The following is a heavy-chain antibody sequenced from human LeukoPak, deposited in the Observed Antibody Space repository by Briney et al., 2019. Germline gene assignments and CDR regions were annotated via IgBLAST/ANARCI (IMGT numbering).Heavy chain of an antibody. D-gene: IGHD1-26*01. CDR1: GFTFSSYA. V-gene: IGHV3-23*01. J-gene: IGHJ4*02. Sequence: PGGALRLSCAASGFTFSSYAMSWVRQAPGKGLEWVSGIDSTYYADSVKGRFTISTDNSKNTLYLQMNSLTAEDTAVYCCARESGRHGIGIFAYFQYWGQGTLVTVSS. CDR3: ARESGRHGIGIFAYFQY. CDR2: IDST.